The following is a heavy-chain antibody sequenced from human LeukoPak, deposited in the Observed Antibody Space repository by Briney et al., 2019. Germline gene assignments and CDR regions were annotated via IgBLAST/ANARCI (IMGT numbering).Heavy chain of an antibody. CDR3: ARRDKYDSSGYYNYFDY. CDR1: GYIFTSYW. Sequence: GESLKISCKGSGYIFTSYWIGWVRQMPGKGLEWMGIIYPGDSDTRYSPSFQGQVTISVDKSISTAYLQWSSLKASDTAVYYCARRDKYDSSGYYNYFDYWSQGTLVTVSS. D-gene: IGHD3-22*01. V-gene: IGHV5-51*01. CDR2: IYPGDSDT. J-gene: IGHJ4*02.